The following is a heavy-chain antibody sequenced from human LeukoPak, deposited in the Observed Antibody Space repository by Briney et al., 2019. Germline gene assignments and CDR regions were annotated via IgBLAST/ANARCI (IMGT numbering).Heavy chain of an antibody. D-gene: IGHD2-2*01. V-gene: IGHV4-38-2*02. CDR2: IYHSGST. CDR3: ARERHGSTSSEFDY. CDR1: GYSISSGYY. Sequence: SETLSLTCTVSGYSISSGYYWGWIRQPPGKGLEWIGSIYHSGSTYYNPSLKSRVTISVATSKNQFSLKLSSVTAADTAVYYCARERHGSTSSEFDYWGQGTLVTVSS. J-gene: IGHJ4*02.